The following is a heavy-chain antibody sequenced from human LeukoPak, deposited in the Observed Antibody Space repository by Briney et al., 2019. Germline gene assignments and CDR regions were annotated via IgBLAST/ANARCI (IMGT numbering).Heavy chain of an antibody. D-gene: IGHD1-14*01. J-gene: IGHJ4*02. CDR2: IIPLFGSA. Sequence: SVKVSCKASGGTFSSYTIAWGRQAPGQGLEWLGGIIPLFGSANCAQKFQGRVTITADESTSTAYMELSSLSSEDTSVYYCATPPAGTTTTGEFYFDSWGQGTLVTVSA. V-gene: IGHV1-69*01. CDR1: GGTFSSYT. CDR3: ATPPAGTTTTGEFYFDS.